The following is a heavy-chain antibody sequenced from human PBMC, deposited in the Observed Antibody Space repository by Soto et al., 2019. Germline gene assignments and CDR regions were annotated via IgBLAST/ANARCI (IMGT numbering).Heavy chain of an antibody. D-gene: IGHD6-19*01. CDR3: ARSVEGHFDY. Sequence: EVQLVESGGDLVQRGGSLRLSCVASGLTFSVFRRNWVRQAPGKGLEWFSYITSDTKTIKYADSVKGRFTISRDNAKNSVYLQMNSLRDEDTAVYYCARSVEGHFDYWGQGTVVTVSS. CDR2: ITSDTKTI. J-gene: IGHJ4*02. V-gene: IGHV3-48*02. CDR1: GLTFSVFR.